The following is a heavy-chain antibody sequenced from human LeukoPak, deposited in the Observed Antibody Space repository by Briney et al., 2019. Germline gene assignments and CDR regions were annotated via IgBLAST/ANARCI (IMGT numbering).Heavy chain of an antibody. CDR3: ARDAAGTCWFDP. CDR1: GGSISSYY. J-gene: IGHJ5*02. D-gene: IGHD6-13*01. V-gene: IGHV4-59*12. Sequence: SETLSLTCTVSGGSISSYYWSWIRQPPGKGLEWIGYIYYSGSTNYNPSLKSRVTISVDTSKNQFSLKLSSVTAADTAVYYCARDAAGTCWFDPWGQGTLVTVSS. CDR2: IYYSGST.